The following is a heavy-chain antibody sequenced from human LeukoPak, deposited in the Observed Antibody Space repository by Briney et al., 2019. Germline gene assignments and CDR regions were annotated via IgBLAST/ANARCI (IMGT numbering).Heavy chain of an antibody. D-gene: IGHD3-3*02. CDR3: SILMSARDHIWSCYPHSFDH. CDR2: IYPGDSDT. J-gene: IGHJ4*02. V-gene: IGHV5-51*01. Sequence: GESLKISCKGSGYSFTSYWIGWVRQMPGKGLEWMGIIYPGDSDTRYSPSFQGQVTISADKSISTAYLQWSSPKASGTALYYCSILMSARDHIWSCYPHSFDHGGQGTLVPVSS. CDR1: GYSFTSYW.